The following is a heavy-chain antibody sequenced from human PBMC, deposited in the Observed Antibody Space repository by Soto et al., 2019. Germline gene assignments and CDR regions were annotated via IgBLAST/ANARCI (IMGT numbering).Heavy chain of an antibody. CDR2: IYYSGST. J-gene: IGHJ4*02. CDR3: ARSVYYYGSGSYLFDY. V-gene: IGHV4-59*01. CDR1: GGSISSYY. Sequence: SETLSLTCTVSGGSISSYYWSWIRQPPGKGLEWIGYIYYSGSTNYNPSLKSRVTISVDTSKNQFSLKLSSVTAADTAVYYCARSVYYYGSGSYLFDYWGQGTLVTVSS. D-gene: IGHD3-10*01.